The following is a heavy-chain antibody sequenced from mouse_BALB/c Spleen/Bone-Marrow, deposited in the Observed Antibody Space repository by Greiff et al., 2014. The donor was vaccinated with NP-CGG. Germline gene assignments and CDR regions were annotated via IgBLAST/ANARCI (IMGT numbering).Heavy chain of an antibody. CDR2: SNPGTGGS. CDR3: ASEAVRGFAS. V-gene: IGHV1-54*01. Sequence: VQLQQSGVELVRPGTSGKVSCNASGYAFTSFVIQWIRQTPGQGLEWIAESNPGTGGSNYNEKFKGKATLTADKSSSTAYMRLRSLTSDVSAVYFCASEAVRGFASWGQGTLVTVSA. D-gene: IGHD3-1*01. CDR1: GYAFTSFV. J-gene: IGHJ3*01.